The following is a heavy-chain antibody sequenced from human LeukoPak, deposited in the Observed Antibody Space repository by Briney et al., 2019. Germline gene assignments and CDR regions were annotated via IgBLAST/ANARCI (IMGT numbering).Heavy chain of an antibody. CDR1: GFTFSSYS. CDR2: ISSSSSTI. J-gene: IGHJ1*01. D-gene: IGHD6-19*01. CDR3: ARVGGSSGWAEYFQH. Sequence: PGGSLRLSCAASGFTFSSYSMNWVRQAPGKGLEWVSYISSSSSTIYYADSVKGRFTISRDNAKNSLYLQMNSLRAEDTAVYYCARVGGSSGWAEYFQHWGQGTLVTVSS. V-gene: IGHV3-48*04.